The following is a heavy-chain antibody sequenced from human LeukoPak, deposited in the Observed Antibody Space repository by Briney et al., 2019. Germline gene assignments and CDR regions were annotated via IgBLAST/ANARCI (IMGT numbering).Heavy chain of an antibody. J-gene: IGHJ4*02. CDR1: GFTSSNFY. Sequence: GGSLRLSCAASGFTSSNFYMHWVRQAPGKGLEWVALMSYNGGIKYYGDAVRGRFTISRDNSESTLHLEMTSLRPDDTAVYYCAKGGEQKTFRWGMGYWGQGTLVTVSS. V-gene: IGHV3-30*18. D-gene: IGHD1/OR15-1a*01. CDR2: MSYNGGIK. CDR3: AKGGEQKTFRWGMGY.